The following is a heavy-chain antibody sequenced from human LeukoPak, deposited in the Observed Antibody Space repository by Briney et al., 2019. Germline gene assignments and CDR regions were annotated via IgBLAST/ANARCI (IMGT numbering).Heavy chain of an antibody. V-gene: IGHV3-23*01. CDR3: AQQVGYCSSGNCYFTY. CDR2: ISGSGGST. J-gene: IGHJ1*01. Sequence: GGSLRLSCAASGFTFTSYAMSWVRQAPGKGLEWVSAISGSGGSTYYADSVKGRFTISRDNSKNTLYLQMNSLRAEDAAVYYCAQQVGYCSSGNCYFTYWGQGTLVTVSS. D-gene: IGHD2-15*01. CDR1: GFTFTSYA.